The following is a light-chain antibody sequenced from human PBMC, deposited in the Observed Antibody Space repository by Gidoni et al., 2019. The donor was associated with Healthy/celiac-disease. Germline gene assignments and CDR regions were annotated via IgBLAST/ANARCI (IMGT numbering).Light chain of an antibody. CDR1: QSVSSSY. CDR3: QQYGSSP. V-gene: IGKV3-20*01. J-gene: IGKJ4*01. CDR2: GAA. Sequence: EFVLTQSPGTLSLSPGERATLSCRASQSVSSSYLACYQQKPGQAPWLLIYGAASRDTGIPERFSGSGSGTDFTLTISRLVPEDFAVYYCQQYGSSPFGGGTKVEIK.